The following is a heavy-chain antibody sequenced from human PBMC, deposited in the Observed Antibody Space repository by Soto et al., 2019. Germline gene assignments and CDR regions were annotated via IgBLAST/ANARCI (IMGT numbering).Heavy chain of an antibody. CDR3: ANSRVSMVRGLIIIPNY. Sequence: RWSLRLSCSASVFPFTGYAMSWFRQAPGKGLEWVSAISGHGDATFYADSVKGRFTISRDNSKNTLYLHMNSLRAEDTALYYCANSRVSMVRGLIIIPNYWGQGTLVTVSS. CDR2: ISGHGDAT. V-gene: IGHV3-23*01. J-gene: IGHJ4*02. D-gene: IGHD3-10*01. CDR1: VFPFTGYA.